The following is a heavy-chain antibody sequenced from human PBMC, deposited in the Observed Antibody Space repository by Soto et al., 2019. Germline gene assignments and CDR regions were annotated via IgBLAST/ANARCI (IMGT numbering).Heavy chain of an antibody. J-gene: IGHJ6*02. V-gene: IGHV3-23*01. Sequence: SGGSLRLSCAASGFTFSSHVMTWVRQGTGKGLEWVSTISSGGSTYYADSVKGRFTISRDNSRNTLYLQMNSLRAEDTAVYYCARFLVEIAAAGWGRPMDVWGQGTTVTVSS. CDR2: ISSGGST. CDR1: GFTFSSHV. D-gene: IGHD6-13*01. CDR3: ARFLVEIAAAGWGRPMDV.